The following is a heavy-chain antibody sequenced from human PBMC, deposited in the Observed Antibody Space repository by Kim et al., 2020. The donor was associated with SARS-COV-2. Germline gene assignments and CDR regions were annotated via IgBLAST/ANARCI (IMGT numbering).Heavy chain of an antibody. CDR3: ARDARYCSGGSCVGRWFDP. D-gene: IGHD2-15*01. CDR2: ISSSGSTI. J-gene: IGHJ5*02. V-gene: IGHV3-48*03. Sequence: GGSLRLSCAASGFTFSSYEMNWVRQAPGKGLEWVSYISSSGSTIYYADSVKGRFTISRDNAKNSLYLQMNSLIAEDTAVYYCARDARYCSGGSCVGRWFDPWGQGTLVTVSS. CDR1: GFTFSSYE.